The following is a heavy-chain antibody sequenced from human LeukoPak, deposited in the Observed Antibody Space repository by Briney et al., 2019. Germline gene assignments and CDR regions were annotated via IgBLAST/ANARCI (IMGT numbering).Heavy chain of an antibody. Sequence: PSETLSLTCTVSGASISSSTYYWGWIRQPPGKGLAWIGSIYYSGSTYYNPSLKSRVTISVDTSKNQFSLKLSSVTAADTAVYYCARDNREQQLVRPHYYYYYGMDVWGQGTTVTVSS. J-gene: IGHJ6*02. CDR1: GASISSSTYY. CDR2: IYYSGST. CDR3: ARDNREQQLVRPHYYYYYGMDV. D-gene: IGHD6-13*01. V-gene: IGHV4-39*07.